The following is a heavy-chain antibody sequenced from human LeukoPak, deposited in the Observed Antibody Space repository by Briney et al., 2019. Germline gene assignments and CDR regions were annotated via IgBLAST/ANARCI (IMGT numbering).Heavy chain of an antibody. CDR1: GFTFDDYA. CDR2: ISWNSGSI. Sequence: GGSLRLSCAASGFTFDDYAMHRVRQAPGKGLEWVSGISWNSGSIGYADSVKGRFTISRDNAKNSLYLQMNNLRAEDTALYYCAKDSGPRGYSYGYFDYWGQGTLVTVSS. D-gene: IGHD5-18*01. CDR3: AKDSGPRGYSYGYFDY. J-gene: IGHJ4*02. V-gene: IGHV3-9*01.